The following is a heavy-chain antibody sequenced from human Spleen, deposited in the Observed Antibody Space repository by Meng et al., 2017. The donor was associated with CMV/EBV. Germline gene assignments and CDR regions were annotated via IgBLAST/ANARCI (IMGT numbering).Heavy chain of an antibody. D-gene: IGHD1-26*01. CDR2: VYSGGSST. CDR1: GFTFSNYA. Sequence: GESLKISCAASGFTFSNYAMSWVRQAPGKGLEWVSVVYSGGSSTYYADSVKGRFTISRDNSKNTLYLQMNSLRAEDTAVYYCAKGNSGSYYPGDYWGQGTLVTVSS. CDR3: AKGNSGSYYPGDY. J-gene: IGHJ4*02. V-gene: IGHV3-23*03.